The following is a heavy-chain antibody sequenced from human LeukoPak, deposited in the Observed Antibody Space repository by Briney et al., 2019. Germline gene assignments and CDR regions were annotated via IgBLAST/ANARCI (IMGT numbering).Heavy chain of an antibody. J-gene: IGHJ4*02. Sequence: GGSLRLSCAASGFTFSSYALTWVRQAPGKGLERVATISISGDSTLYADSVKGRFTISRDNSKNTLYLQMNNLRAEDTAVYYCTKSGSGWLAYFDCWGQGTLVTLSS. CDR3: TKSGSGWLAYFDC. V-gene: IGHV3-23*01. CDR2: ISISGDST. CDR1: GFTFSSYA. D-gene: IGHD6-19*01.